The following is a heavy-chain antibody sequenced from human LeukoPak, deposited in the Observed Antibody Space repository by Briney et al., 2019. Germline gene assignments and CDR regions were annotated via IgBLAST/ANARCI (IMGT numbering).Heavy chain of an antibody. Sequence: GGSLRLSCESSGFGFRLHSMTWVRQAAGKGLEWVSSMSGGGDNSYYADSVKGRFTVSRDYSRNTLYLQMNSLRPDDTAVYYCAKGLGGLASAPDSWGQGTLVTVSS. V-gene: IGHV3-23*01. CDR1: GFGFRLHS. CDR3: AKGLGGLASAPDS. D-gene: IGHD6-6*01. J-gene: IGHJ5*01. CDR2: MSGGGDNS.